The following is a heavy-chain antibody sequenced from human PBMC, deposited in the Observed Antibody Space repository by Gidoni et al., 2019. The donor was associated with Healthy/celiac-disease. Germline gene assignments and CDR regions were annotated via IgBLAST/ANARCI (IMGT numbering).Heavy chain of an antibody. CDR3: ATIYDDSPYGDY. D-gene: IGHD4-17*01. CDR2: VDPEDGET. J-gene: IGHJ4*02. V-gene: IGHV1-69-2*01. CDR1: GYTFTDYY. Sequence: EVQLVQPGADVKKPGATVKISCKPSGYTFTDYYMHWVQKAPGRGLEWMGLVDPEDGETIYAEKFQGKVTITADTSTDTAYMGLSSLRSEDTAVYYCATIYDDSPYGDYWGQGTLVTVSS.